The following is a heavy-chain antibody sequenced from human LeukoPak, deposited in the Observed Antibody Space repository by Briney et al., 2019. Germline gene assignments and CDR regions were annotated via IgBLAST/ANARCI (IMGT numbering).Heavy chain of an antibody. V-gene: IGHV1-2*02. D-gene: IGHD3-10*01. Sequence: GSVKVSCKASGYTFTYYYIHWVRQAPGQGLEWMGWINPKSGDTNYAQKFQGRVTMTRDTSISTAHMDLSRLRSDDTAVYYCATFEVGAWGQGILVTVST. CDR3: ATFEVGA. J-gene: IGHJ5*02. CDR2: INPKSGDT. CDR1: GYTFTYYY.